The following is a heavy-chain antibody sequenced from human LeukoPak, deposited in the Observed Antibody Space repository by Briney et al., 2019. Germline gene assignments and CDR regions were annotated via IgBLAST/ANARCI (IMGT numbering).Heavy chain of an antibody. V-gene: IGHV1-2*04. CDR1: GYTFTGYY. D-gene: IGHD2-2*01. Sequence: GASVKVSCKASGYTFTGYYMHWVRQAPGQGLEWMGWINPNSGGTNYAQKFQGWVTMTRDTSISTAYMELSRLRSDDTAVYYCARDYCSSTSCYGYAFDIWGQGTMVTVSS. CDR2: INPNSGGT. CDR3: ARDYCSSTSCYGYAFDI. J-gene: IGHJ3*02.